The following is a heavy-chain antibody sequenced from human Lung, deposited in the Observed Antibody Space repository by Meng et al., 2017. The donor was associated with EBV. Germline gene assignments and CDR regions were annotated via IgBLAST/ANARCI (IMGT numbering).Heavy chain of an antibody. J-gene: IGHJ4*02. V-gene: IGHV7-4-1*02. D-gene: IGHD5-24*01. CDR3: ARDSPLDGYSLLDY. CDR1: GYTFTSYA. Sequence: QVQLVQFGSELKKPGASVKVSCKASGYTFTSYAMNWVRQAPGQGPDWMGWIDPNTGNPTYDQGFTGRFVFSLDTSVSTAYLQINSLRADDTAVYYCARDSPLDGYSLLDYWGQGTLVTVSS. CDR2: IDPNTGNP.